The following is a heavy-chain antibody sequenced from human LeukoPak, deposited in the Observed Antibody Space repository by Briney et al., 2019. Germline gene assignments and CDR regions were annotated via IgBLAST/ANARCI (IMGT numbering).Heavy chain of an antibody. J-gene: IGHJ4*02. D-gene: IGHD6-19*01. CDR3: ARVSGWNPLEAAHLDY. Sequence: PSETLSLTCTVSGGSISSSTYYWGWIRHPPGMGLEWIGSMYYSGSTYHNPSLKSRVTMSVDTSKNQCSLKVSSVTAADTAVYYCARVSGWNPLEAAHLDYWGQGTLVTVSS. V-gene: IGHV4-39*07. CDR1: GGSISSSTYY. CDR2: MYYSGST.